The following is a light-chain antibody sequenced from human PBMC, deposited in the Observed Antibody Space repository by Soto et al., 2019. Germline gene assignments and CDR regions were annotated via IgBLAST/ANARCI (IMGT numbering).Light chain of an antibody. Sequence: QSVLTQPASVSGSPGQSITISCTGTSSDIGGYNFVSWYQQHPGKAPKLLIYDVRNRPSGVSNRFSGSKSSNTASLTISGLQAEDEADYYCNSYRTISTYVFGTGTKVTVL. CDR1: SSDIGGYNF. V-gene: IGLV2-14*01. CDR3: NSYRTISTYV. J-gene: IGLJ1*01. CDR2: DVR.